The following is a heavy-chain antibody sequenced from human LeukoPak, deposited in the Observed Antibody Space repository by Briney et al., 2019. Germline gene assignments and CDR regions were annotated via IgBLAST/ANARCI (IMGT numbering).Heavy chain of an antibody. J-gene: IGHJ4*02. CDR1: ASTFSFNY. CDR3: ARDPSRAEGAYCDS. CDR2: INHNSGGT. Sequence: ASVTVSFKASASTFSFNYLHWVRLAPGQGLEWMGWINHNSGGTNYAQKFQGRVTLTRDTSISTAYMELSRLRSDDTAVYYCARDPSRAEGAYCDSWGQGTLVTISS. V-gene: IGHV1-2*02. D-gene: IGHD2-15*01.